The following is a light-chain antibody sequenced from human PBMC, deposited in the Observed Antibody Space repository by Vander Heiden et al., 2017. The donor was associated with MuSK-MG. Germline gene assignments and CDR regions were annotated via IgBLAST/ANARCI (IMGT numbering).Light chain of an antibody. Sequence: DIVMTQSPDSLAVSLGERATINCKSSQSVLYSSNNKNYLAWYQQKPGQPPKLLIYWASTRESGVPDRFSGSGSGTDFTLTISSLQAEDVAVYYCQQYYSTLPITFGHETRLEIK. CDR1: QSVLYSSNNKNY. CDR2: WAS. CDR3: QQYYSTLPIT. V-gene: IGKV4-1*01. J-gene: IGKJ5*01.